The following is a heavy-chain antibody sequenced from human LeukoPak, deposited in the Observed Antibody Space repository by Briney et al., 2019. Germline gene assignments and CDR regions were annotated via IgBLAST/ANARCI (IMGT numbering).Heavy chain of an antibody. V-gene: IGHV1-69*05. J-gene: IGHJ5*02. CDR3: ARRSGFNWNYASWFDP. Sequence: ASVKVSCKASGGTFSSYAISWVRQAPGQGLEWMGGIIPIFGTASYAQKFQGRVTITTDESTSTAYMELSSLRSEDTAVYYCARRSGFNWNYASWFDPWGQGTLVTVSS. CDR1: GGTFSSYA. CDR2: IIPIFGTA. D-gene: IGHD1-7*01.